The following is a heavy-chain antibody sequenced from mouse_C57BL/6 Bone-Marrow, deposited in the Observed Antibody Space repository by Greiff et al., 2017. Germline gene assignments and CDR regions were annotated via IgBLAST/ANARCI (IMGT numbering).Heavy chain of an antibody. CDR2: IDPSDSYT. CDR3: ASGGYYDYEWAMDY. J-gene: IGHJ4*01. Sequence: QVQLQQPGAELVRPGTSVKLSCKASGYTFTSYWMHWVKQRPGQGLEWIGVIDPSDSYTNYNQKFKGKATLTVDTSSSTAYMQLSSLTSEDAAVYYCASGGYYDYEWAMDYWGQGTSVTVSS. CDR1: GYTFTSYW. D-gene: IGHD2-4*01. V-gene: IGHV1-59*01.